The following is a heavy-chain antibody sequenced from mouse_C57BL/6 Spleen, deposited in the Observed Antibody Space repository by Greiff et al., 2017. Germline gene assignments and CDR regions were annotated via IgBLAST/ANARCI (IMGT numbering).Heavy chain of an antibody. J-gene: IGHJ2*01. Sequence: QVQLKQSGAELVRPGASVTLSCKASGYTFTDYEMHWVKQTPVHGLEWIGAIDPETGGTAYNQKFKGKAILTADKSSSTAYMELRSLTSEDSAVYYCTRSPIATDYWGHGTTLTVSS. CDR3: TRSPIATDY. CDR1: GYTFTDYE. V-gene: IGHV1-15*01. D-gene: IGHD1-1*01. CDR2: IDPETGGT.